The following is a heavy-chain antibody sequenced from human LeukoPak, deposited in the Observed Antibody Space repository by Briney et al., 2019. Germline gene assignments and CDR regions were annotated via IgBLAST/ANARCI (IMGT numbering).Heavy chain of an antibody. CDR1: GFTFHDYA. CDR3: ATEIVGASGGFDY. D-gene: IGHD1-26*01. Sequence: PGGSLRLSCAASGFTFHDYAMHWVRQAPGKGLEWVSPISGDGGSTYYADSVKGRFTISRDNSKNSLYLQMNSLRTEDTALYYCATEIVGASGGFDYWGQGTLVTVSS. J-gene: IGHJ4*02. V-gene: IGHV3-43*02. CDR2: ISGDGGST.